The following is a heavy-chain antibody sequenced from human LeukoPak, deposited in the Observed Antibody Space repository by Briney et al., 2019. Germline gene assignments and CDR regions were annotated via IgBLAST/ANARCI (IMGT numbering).Heavy chain of an antibody. CDR3: TKGGYTTYFDY. CDR2: IRTTAGTT. D-gene: IGHD6-13*01. J-gene: IGHJ4*02. V-gene: IGHV3-23*01. Sequence: GGSLRLSCAASGFTFSSYAMTWVRQAPGKGLEWVSTIRTTAGTTYYEDSVKGRFTISRDNSKNTQWLQMNSLRVEDTAVYYCTKGGYTTYFDYWGQGTLVTVSS. CDR1: GFTFSSYA.